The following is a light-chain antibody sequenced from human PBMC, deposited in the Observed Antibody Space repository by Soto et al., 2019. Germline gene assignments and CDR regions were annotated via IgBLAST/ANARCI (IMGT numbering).Light chain of an antibody. CDR1: QSVSSN. CDR2: GAS. Sequence: EIVMTQSPATLSVSPGERATLSCRASQSVSSNLAWYQQKPGQAPRLLIYGASTRATDIAARISGSGSGTEFTLTISRLEPEDFAVYCCQHFGRSSWTFGQGTKVEIK. J-gene: IGKJ1*01. V-gene: IGKV3-15*01. CDR3: QHFGRSSWT.